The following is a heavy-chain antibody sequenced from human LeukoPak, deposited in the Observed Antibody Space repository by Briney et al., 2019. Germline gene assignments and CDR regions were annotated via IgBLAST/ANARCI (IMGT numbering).Heavy chain of an antibody. D-gene: IGHD6-13*01. CDR1: GFSFSDYN. CDR3: ARDLEIAAAGSPFDH. Sequence: LPGRSLRLSCAASGFSFSDYNLHWVRQAPGKGLEWVAVISYDGRDKNYADSVKGRFTISRDNSKNTLSLQIYSLRYEDTAVYYCARDLEIAAAGSPFDHWGQGTLVTVSS. V-gene: IGHV3-30*04. CDR2: ISYDGRDK. J-gene: IGHJ4*02.